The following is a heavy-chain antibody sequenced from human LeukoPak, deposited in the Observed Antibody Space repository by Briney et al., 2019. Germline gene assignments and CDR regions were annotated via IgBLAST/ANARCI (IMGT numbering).Heavy chain of an antibody. D-gene: IGHD1-1*01. V-gene: IGHV4-34*01. CDR3: ARELSYNCNPKRYYFDY. CDR1: AGSLSGYY. Sequence: SETLSLTCAVYAGSLSGYYWSWIRQPPGKGLEWIGEINHSGSTNYNPSLKSRVTISVDTSKNQFSLKLSSVTAADTAVYYCARELSYNCNPKRYYFDYWGQGTLLTVSS. J-gene: IGHJ4*02. CDR2: INHSGST.